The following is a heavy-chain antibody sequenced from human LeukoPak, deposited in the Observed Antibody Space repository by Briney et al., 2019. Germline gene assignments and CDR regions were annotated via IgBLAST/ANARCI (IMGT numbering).Heavy chain of an antibody. D-gene: IGHD3-10*01. CDR3: ARALYYYGSGSYYGAYWYFDL. J-gene: IGHJ2*01. CDR1: GGSISSYY. Sequence: SETLSLTCTVSGGSISSYYWSWIRQPPGKGLEWIGYIYYSGSTNYNPSLKSRVTISVDTSKNQFSLKLSSVTAADTAVYYCARALYYYGSGSYYGAYWYFDLWGRGTLVTVSS. V-gene: IGHV4-59*01. CDR2: IYYSGST.